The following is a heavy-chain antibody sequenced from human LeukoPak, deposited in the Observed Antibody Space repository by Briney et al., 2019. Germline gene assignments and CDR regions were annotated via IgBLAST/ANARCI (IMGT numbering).Heavy chain of an antibody. D-gene: IGHD6-6*01. CDR3: ARGPYSSSSRTPEYYFDY. J-gene: IGHJ4*02. CDR1: GGSISSYY. CDR2: IYYSGST. V-gene: IGHV4-59*01. Sequence: TPSETLSLTCTVSGGSISSYYWSWIRQPPGKGLEWIGYIYYSGSTNYNPSLKSRVTISVDTSKNQFSLKLSSVTAADTAVYYCARGPYSSSSRTPEYYFDYWGQGTLVTVSS.